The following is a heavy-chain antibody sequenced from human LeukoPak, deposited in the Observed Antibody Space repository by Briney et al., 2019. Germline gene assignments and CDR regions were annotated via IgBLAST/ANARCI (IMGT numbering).Heavy chain of an antibody. Sequence: ASVKVSCKASGYTFTGYYMHWVRQAPGQGLEWMGWIKLNSGGTNYAQKLQGRVTMTTDTSTSTAYMELRSLRSDDTAVYYCARDDYVWGSYRYYFDYWGQGTLVTVSS. CDR2: IKLNSGGT. J-gene: IGHJ4*02. V-gene: IGHV1-2*02. CDR3: ARDDYVWGSYRYYFDY. CDR1: GYTFTGYY. D-gene: IGHD3-16*02.